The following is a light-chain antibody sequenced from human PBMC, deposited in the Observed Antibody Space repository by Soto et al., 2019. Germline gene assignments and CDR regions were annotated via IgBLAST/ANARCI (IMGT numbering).Light chain of an antibody. V-gene: IGKV1-13*02. CDR1: QGISSA. CDR2: DAS. CDR3: LQFNSYPT. J-gene: IGKJ1*01. Sequence: AIQLTQSPSSLSASVGDRVTITCRASQGISSALAWYQQKPGKAPKLLIYDASSLESGVPSRFSGSGSGTDFTLTISSLQPEDFATYYCLQFNSYPTFGQGTKVEIK.